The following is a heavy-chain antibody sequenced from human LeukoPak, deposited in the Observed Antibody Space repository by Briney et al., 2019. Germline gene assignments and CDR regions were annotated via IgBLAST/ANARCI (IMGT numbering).Heavy chain of an antibody. CDR2: IIPILGIA. D-gene: IGHD3-22*01. Sequence: SVKVSCKASGGTFSSYAISWVRQAPGQGLEWMGRIIPILGIANYAQKFQGRVTITADKSTSTAYMELSSLRSEDTAVYYCARDADTSGHYSIFDYWGQGTLVTVSS. V-gene: IGHV1-69*04. CDR1: GGTFSSYA. CDR3: ARDADTSGHYSIFDY. J-gene: IGHJ4*02.